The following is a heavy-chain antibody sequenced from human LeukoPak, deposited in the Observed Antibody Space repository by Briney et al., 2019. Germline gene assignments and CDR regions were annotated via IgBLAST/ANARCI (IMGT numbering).Heavy chain of an antibody. CDR2: ISSSGSTI. V-gene: IGHV3-48*03. CDR3: ARDCSSTSCLDY. Sequence: GGSLSLSCAASGFTFSSYEMNWVRRAPGKGLEWVSYISSSGSTIYYADSVKGRFTISRDNAKNSLYLQMNSLRAEDTAVYYCARDCSSTSCLDYWGQGTLVTVSS. CDR1: GFTFSSYE. D-gene: IGHD2-2*01. J-gene: IGHJ4*02.